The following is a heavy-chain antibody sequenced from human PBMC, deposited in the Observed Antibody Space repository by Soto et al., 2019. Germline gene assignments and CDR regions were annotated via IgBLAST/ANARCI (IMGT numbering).Heavy chain of an antibody. J-gene: IGHJ4*02. CDR1: GFTFSSYA. CDR2: ISGSGGST. CDR3: AKGSLRVLRFLEWLSDFDY. V-gene: IGHV3-23*01. Sequence: PGGSLRLSCAASGFTFSSYAMSWVRQAPGKGLEWVSAISGSGGSTYYADSVKGRFTISRDNSKNTLYLQMNSLRAEDTAVYYCAKGSLRVLRFLEWLSDFDYWGQGTLVTVS. D-gene: IGHD3-3*01.